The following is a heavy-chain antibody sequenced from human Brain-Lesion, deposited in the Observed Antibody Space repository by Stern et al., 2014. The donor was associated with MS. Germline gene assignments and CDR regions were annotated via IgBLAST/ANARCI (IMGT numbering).Heavy chain of an antibody. CDR2: IFNGGST. Sequence: QLQLQESGPGLVKPSQTLSLSCTVSGGSISSGGYYWSWIRQPAGKGLEWIGRIFNGGSTSKNPPPKGRVPISITTPKNQFSLGLTPMTAADTAVYYCARGRVVPGFQYYATDVWGQGTTVIVSS. J-gene: IGHJ6*02. CDR3: ARGRVVPGFQYYATDV. CDR1: GGSISSGGYY. V-gene: IGHV4-61*02. D-gene: IGHD2-2*01.